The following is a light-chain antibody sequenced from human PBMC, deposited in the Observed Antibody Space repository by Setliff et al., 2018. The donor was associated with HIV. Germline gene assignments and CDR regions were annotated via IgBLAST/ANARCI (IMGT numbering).Light chain of an antibody. J-gene: IGLJ1*01. CDR3: CSYAGSYRYI. CDR2: DVI. Sequence: QSVLTQPRSVSGSPGQSVTFSCSGSGSDIGAYNYVSWYQQHPGKAPKLIISDVIRRPSGVPDRFSGSKSGNTASLTISGLQAEDEAEYYCCSYAGSYRYIFGRGTKVTVL. V-gene: IGLV2-11*01. CDR1: GSDIGAYNY.